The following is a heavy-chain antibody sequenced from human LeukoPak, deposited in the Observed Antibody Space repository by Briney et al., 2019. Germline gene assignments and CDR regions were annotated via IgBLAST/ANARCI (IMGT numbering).Heavy chain of an antibody. V-gene: IGHV4-59*08. J-gene: IGHJ4*02. CDR3: ARGTRNFDY. D-gene: IGHD3/OR15-3a*01. CDR2: IYYSGNT. CDR1: GVSISSYY. Sequence: SETLSLTCTVSGVSISSYYWSWIRQPSGKGLEWIGYIYYSGNTNYNPSLKSRVTISVDTSKNQFSLKLSSVTAADTAVYYCARGTRNFDYWGQGTLVTVSS.